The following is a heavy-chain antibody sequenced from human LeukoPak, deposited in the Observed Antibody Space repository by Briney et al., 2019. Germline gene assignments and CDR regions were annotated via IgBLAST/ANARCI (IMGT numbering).Heavy chain of an antibody. J-gene: IGHJ4*02. CDR1: GYSISSGYY. CDR2: IYHSGST. CDR3: ARDAGYAADY. D-gene: IGHD2-2*01. V-gene: IGHV4-38-2*02. Sequence: SETLSLTCTVSGYSISSGYYWGWIRQPPGKGLEWIGSIYHSGSTYYNPSLKSRVTISADTSKNQFSLKLSSVTAADTAVYYCARDAGYAADYWGQGTLVTVSS.